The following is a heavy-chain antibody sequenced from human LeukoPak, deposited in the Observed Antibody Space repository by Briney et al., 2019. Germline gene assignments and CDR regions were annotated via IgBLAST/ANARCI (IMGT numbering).Heavy chain of an antibody. V-gene: IGHV3-30*04. CDR1: GFTFSSYT. D-gene: IGHD3-22*01. Sequence: GGSLRLSCAASGFTFSSYTMHWIRQAPGKGLEWVAVISYDGSNKYYADSVKGRFTISRDNSKNTLYLQMNSLRAEDTAVYYCAREQGGYYFDYWGQGTLVTVSS. CDR3: AREQGGYYFDY. CDR2: ISYDGSNK. J-gene: IGHJ4*02.